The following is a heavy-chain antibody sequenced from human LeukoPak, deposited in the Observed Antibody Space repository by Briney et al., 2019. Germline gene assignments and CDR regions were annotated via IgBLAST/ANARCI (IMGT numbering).Heavy chain of an antibody. CDR1: GGSISSYY. J-gene: IGHJ6*03. V-gene: IGHV4-59*01. D-gene: IGHD3-9*01. Sequence: PSETLSLTCTVSGGSISSYYWSWIRQPPGKGLEWIGYIYYSGSTNYNPSLKSRVTISVDTYKNQFSLKLSSVTAADTAVYYCARAKGYDILTGSYYYYMDVWGKGTTVTVSS. CDR2: IYYSGST. CDR3: ARAKGYDILTGSYYYYMDV.